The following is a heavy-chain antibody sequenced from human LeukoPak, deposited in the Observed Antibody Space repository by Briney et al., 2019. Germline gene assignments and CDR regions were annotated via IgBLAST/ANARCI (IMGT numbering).Heavy chain of an antibody. D-gene: IGHD4-17*01. V-gene: IGHV3-7*01. CDR3: ARDQSGEVTTWIDYFDY. CDR2: IKQDGSEK. CDR1: GFTFSSYW. Sequence: GGSLRLSCAASGFTFSSYWMSWVRQAPGKGLEWVANIKQDGSEKYYVDSVKGRFTISRDNAKNSLYLQMNSLRAEDTAAYYCARDQSGEVTTWIDYFDYWGQGTLVTVSS. J-gene: IGHJ4*02.